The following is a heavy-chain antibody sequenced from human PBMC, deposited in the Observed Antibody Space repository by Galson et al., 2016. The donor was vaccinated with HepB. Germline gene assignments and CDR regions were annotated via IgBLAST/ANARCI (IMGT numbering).Heavy chain of an antibody. V-gene: IGHV1-18*01. J-gene: IGHJ6*02. CDR2: ISADNGDT. Sequence: CKASGYNFHNYHISWVRQAPGQGLEWMGWISADNGDTKSAQKFQGRVIMTADTYTATAYVELGGLRSDDTAVYYCEKYDRLRLLSVWGQGTAVTVSS. CDR1: GYNFHNYH. D-gene: IGHD3-16*01. CDR3: EKYDRLRLLSV.